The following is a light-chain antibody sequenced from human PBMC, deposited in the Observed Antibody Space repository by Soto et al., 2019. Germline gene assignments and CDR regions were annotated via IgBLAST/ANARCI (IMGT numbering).Light chain of an antibody. V-gene: IGLV1-40*01. CDR2: GNR. J-gene: IGLJ3*02. CDR3: STWDDSLNGWV. Sequence: QSVLTQPPSVSGAPGQRVTISCTGNSSNLGAGYDVHWYQQLPGAAPKLVIFGNRNRPSGVPDRFSGSRSGTSASLAISGLQSDDEAVYFCSTWDDSLNGWVFGGGTKLTVL. CDR1: SSNLGAGYD.